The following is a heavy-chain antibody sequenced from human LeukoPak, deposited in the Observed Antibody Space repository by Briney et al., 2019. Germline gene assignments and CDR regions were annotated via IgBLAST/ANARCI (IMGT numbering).Heavy chain of an antibody. CDR1: GESFSGYY. J-gene: IGHJ4*02. V-gene: IGHV4-34*01. D-gene: IGHD3-22*01. CDR2: INHSGST. CDR3: ARGVARTYYSDTSGYAAADY. Sequence: SETLSLTCAVYGESFSGYYWSWLRQPPGKGLEWIGEINHSGSTKYNPSLKSRVTISEDQSKHHFSLNLSSVTAADTAVYFCARGVARTYYSDTSGYAAADYWGQGTLGTVSS.